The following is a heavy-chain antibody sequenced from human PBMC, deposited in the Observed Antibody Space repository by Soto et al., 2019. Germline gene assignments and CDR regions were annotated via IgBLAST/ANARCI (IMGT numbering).Heavy chain of an antibody. Sequence: QVQLVQSGAEVKKPGSSVKVSCRASGGTFSTYAISWVRQAPGQGLEWMGGIIPIFGPANYAQKFQGRVAITADESTSTAYMELSSLRSEDTAVYYCARPLVDTSPYYYYGMDVWGQGTTVTVSS. J-gene: IGHJ6*02. V-gene: IGHV1-69*01. CDR3: ARPLVDTSPYYYYGMDV. D-gene: IGHD5-18*01. CDR1: GGTFSTYA. CDR2: IIPIFGPA.